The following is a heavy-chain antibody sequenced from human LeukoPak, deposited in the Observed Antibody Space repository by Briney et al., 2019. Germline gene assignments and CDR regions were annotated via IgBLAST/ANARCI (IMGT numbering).Heavy chain of an antibody. V-gene: IGHV4-30-4*01. Sequence: PSQTLSLTCTVSGGSISSGDYYWSWIRQPPGKGLEWIAYIFYSGNTYYNPSLRSRVTISRDTSKNQFSLKMNYVTAADTAVYYCARSLGGYWAFDIWGQGTMVTVSS. D-gene: IGHD3-10*01. J-gene: IGHJ3*02. CDR1: GGSISSGDYY. CDR3: ARSLGGYWAFDI. CDR2: IFYSGNT.